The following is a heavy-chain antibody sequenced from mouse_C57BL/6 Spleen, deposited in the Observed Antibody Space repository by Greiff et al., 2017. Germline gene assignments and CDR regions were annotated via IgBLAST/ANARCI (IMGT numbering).Heavy chain of an antibody. D-gene: IGHD1-1*01. CDR3: ARGYGLGRFAY. CDR2: ISSGSSTI. V-gene: IGHV5-17*01. Sequence: EVKVEESGGGLVKPGGSLKLSCAASGFTFSDYGMHWVRQAPEKGLEWVAYISSGSSTIYYADTVKGRFTISRDNAKNTLFLQMTSLRSEDTAMYYCARGYGLGRFAYWGQGTLVTVSA. CDR1: GFTFSDYG. J-gene: IGHJ3*01.